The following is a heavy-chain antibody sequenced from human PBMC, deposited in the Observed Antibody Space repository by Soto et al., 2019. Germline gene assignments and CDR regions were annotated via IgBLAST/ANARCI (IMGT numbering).Heavy chain of an antibody. CDR1: GFTFSSYG. V-gene: IGHV3-30*18. D-gene: IGHD4-17*01. CDR2: ISYDGSNK. CDR3: AKDSPPPHGDYVSGRYWFDP. Sequence: QVQLVESGGGVVQPGRSLRLSCAASGFTFSSYGMHWVRQAPGKGLEWVAVISYDGSNKYYADSVKGRFTISRDNSKNTLYLQMNSLRAEDTAVYYCAKDSPPPHGDYVSGRYWFDPWGQGTLVTVSS. J-gene: IGHJ5*02.